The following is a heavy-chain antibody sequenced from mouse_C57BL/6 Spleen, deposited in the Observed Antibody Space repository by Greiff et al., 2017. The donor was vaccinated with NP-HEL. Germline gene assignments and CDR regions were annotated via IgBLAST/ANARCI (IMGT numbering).Heavy chain of an antibody. J-gene: IGHJ2*01. Sequence: QVQLQQPGAELVKPGASVKLSCKASGYTFTSYWMQWVKQRPGQGLEWIGEIDPSDSYTNYNQKFKGKATLTVDTSSSTAYMQLSSLTSEDSAVYYCARWKVATRYFDYWGQGTTLTVSS. D-gene: IGHD1-1*01. CDR2: IDPSDSYT. V-gene: IGHV1-50*01. CDR1: GYTFTSYW. CDR3: ARWKVATRYFDY.